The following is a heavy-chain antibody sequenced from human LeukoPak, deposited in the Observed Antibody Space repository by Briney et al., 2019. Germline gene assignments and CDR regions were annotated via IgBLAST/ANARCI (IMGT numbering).Heavy chain of an antibody. V-gene: IGHV4-59*08. CDR3: ARNYCSSTSCYFP. CDR2: IYYSGST. D-gene: IGHD2-2*01. Sequence: PSDTLSLTCTVSGGSISSYYWSWIRQPPGKGLEWIGYIYYSGSTSYDPSLKSRVTISVDTSKNQFSLKLSSETAADTAVYYCARNYCSSTSCYFPWGQGTLVTVSS. J-gene: IGHJ5*02. CDR1: GGSISSYY.